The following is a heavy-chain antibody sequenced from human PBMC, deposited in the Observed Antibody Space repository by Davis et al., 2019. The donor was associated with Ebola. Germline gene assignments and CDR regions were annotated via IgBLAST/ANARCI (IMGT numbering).Heavy chain of an antibody. CDR1: GGSISSYY. CDR3: AKDGSRGGGY. CDR2: IYYSGST. D-gene: IGHD1-26*01. J-gene: IGHJ4*02. V-gene: IGHV4-59*01. Sequence: PSETLSLTCTVSGGSISSYYWSWIRQPPGKGLEWIGYIYYSGSTYYNPSLKSRVTISVDTSKNQFSLKLSSVTAADTAVYYCAKDGSRGGGYWGQGTLVTVSS.